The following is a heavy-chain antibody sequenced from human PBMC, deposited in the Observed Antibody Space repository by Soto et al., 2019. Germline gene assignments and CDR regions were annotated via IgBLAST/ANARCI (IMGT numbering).Heavy chain of an antibody. CDR1: GYSFTSYW. Sequence: PGESLKISCKGSGYSFTSYWIGWVRQMPGKGLEWMGIIYPGDSDTRYSPSFQGQVTISADKSISTAYLQWSSLKASDTAMYYCASYYDSSGYYPDAFDIWGQGTMVTVSS. CDR3: ASYYDSSGYYPDAFDI. D-gene: IGHD3-22*01. V-gene: IGHV5-51*01. J-gene: IGHJ3*02. CDR2: IYPGDSDT.